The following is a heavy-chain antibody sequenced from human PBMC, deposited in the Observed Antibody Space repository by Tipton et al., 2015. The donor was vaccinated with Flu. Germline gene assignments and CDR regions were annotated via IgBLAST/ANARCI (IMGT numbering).Heavy chain of an antibody. Sequence: GSLRLSCGASGFSFSNYDMYWVRQAPGKGLEWVSFIRFDGNNKYYADSVKGRFTISRDNSKNTLFIQMNSLRPEDTAVYYCAKVSLLSDNYRAVDYWGQGTLVTVSS. D-gene: IGHD1-1*01. J-gene: IGHJ4*02. V-gene: IGHV3-30*02. CDR1: GFSFSNYD. CDR2: IRFDGNNK. CDR3: AKVSLLSDNYRAVDY.